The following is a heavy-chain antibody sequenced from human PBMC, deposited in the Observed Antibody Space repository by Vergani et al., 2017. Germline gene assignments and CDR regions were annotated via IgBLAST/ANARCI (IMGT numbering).Heavy chain of an antibody. CDR3: ARDLRLLYNRFDP. V-gene: IGHV3-33*01. D-gene: IGHD1-14*01. Sequence: QVQLVESGGGVVQPGRSLRLSCAASGFTFNQYGMHWVRRAPGKGLEWVAVTWYDGNNKQYADSVKGRFTISRDNSKRTMYLQMNSLRDEDTGVYYCARDLRLLYNRFDPWGQGTLVTVSS. CDR2: TWYDGNNK. J-gene: IGHJ5*02. CDR1: GFTFNQYG.